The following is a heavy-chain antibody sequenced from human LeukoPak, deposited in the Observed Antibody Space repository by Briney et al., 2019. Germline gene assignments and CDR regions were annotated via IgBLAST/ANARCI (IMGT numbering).Heavy chain of an antibody. CDR3: ARGTYYYDSSGYPNFDY. J-gene: IGHJ4*02. CDR2: IDRIGEDK. Sequence: PGGSLRLSCVASGFTFSNTAMSWVRQAPGKGLEWVSAIDRIGEDKYYADSVKGRFTISRENAKNSLYLQMNSLRAGDTAVYYCARGTYYYDSSGYPNFDYWGQGTLVTVSS. V-gene: IGHV3-23*01. CDR1: GFTFSNTA. D-gene: IGHD3-22*01.